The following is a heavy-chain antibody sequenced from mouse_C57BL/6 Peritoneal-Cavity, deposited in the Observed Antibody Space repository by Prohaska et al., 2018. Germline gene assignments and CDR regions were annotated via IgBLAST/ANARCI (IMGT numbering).Heavy chain of an antibody. CDR1: GYTFTDYE. J-gene: IGHJ4*01. CDR2: IDPETGGT. D-gene: IGHD2-4*01. Sequence: QQSGAELVRPGASVTLSCKASGYTFTDYEMHWVKQTPVHGLEWIGAIDPETGGTAYNQKFKGKAILTADKSSSTAYMELRSLTSEDSAVDYCTRGRDYDGPYYAMDYWGQGTSVTVSS. CDR3: TRGRDYDGPYYAMDY. V-gene: IGHV1-15*01.